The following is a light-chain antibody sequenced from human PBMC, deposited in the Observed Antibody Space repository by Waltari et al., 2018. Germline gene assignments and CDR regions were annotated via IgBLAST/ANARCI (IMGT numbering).Light chain of an antibody. CDR3: QVWDTSSDHRGV. CDR2: HDN. J-gene: IGLJ2*01. CDR1: KIGSQC. V-gene: IGLV3-21*02. Sequence: SYVLTQPPSVSVAPGQPATITCGGDKIGSQCVRWYQQKPGQAHVLALYHDNNRPSGIPDRLSGSNSGNTATLTISRVEAGDEADYYCQVWDTSSDHRGVFGGGTKLTVL.